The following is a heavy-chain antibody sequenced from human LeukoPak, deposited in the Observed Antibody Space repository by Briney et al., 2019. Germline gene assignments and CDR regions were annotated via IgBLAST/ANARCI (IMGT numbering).Heavy chain of an antibody. D-gene: IGHD6-19*01. CDR2: ISAYNGNT. V-gene: IGHV1-18*01. CDR3: ARDYPLGAIAVVLGIDY. Sequence: ASVKVSCKASGYTFTSYGISWVRQAPGQGLEWMGWISAYNGNTNYAQKLQGRVTVTADTPTSTAYMELRSLRSDDTAVYYCARDYPLGAIAVVLGIDYWGQGTLVTVSS. CDR1: GYTFTSYG. J-gene: IGHJ4*02.